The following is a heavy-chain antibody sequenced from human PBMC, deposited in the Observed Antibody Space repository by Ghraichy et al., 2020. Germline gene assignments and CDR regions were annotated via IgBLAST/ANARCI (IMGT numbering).Heavy chain of an antibody. CDR1: GGSISGSTYY. J-gene: IGHJ5*02. V-gene: IGHV4-39*01. Sequence: ESLNISCTVSGGSISGSTYYWGWIRQPPGKGLEWFGSIYYTGSTYQNPSLKSRVTISVDTSKNQLSLKLNSVTAADTAVYYCARQGETSYYDSSGHLNWFDPWGQGTLVTVSS. D-gene: IGHD3-22*01. CDR2: IYYTGST. CDR3: ARQGETSYYDSSGHLNWFDP.